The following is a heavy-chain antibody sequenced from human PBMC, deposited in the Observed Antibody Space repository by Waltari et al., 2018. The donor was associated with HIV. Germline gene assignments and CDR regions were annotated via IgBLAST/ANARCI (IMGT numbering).Heavy chain of an antibody. J-gene: IGHJ5*02. D-gene: IGHD2-2*01. V-gene: IGHV7-4-1*02. CDR2: INTNTGNP. CDR3: ARGYCGTTSCWQRGGWFDP. CDR1: GSTCTNYA. Sequence: QVQLVQSGSALKKPGASVTVSCKASGSTCTNYAMNWVRQAPGQGPEWMGWINTNTGNPTYAQGFTGRFVFSLDTSVSTAYLQISSLKAEDTAVYYCARGYCGTTSCWQRGGWFDPWGQGTLLTVSS.